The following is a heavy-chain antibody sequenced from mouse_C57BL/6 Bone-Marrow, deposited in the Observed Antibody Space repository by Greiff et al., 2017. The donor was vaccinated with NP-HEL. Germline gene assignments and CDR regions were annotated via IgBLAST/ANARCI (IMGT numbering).Heavy chain of an antibody. V-gene: IGHV1-80*01. CDR1: GYAFSSYW. Sequence: QVQLQQSGAELVKPGASVKISCKASGYAFSSYWMTWVKQRPGKGLEWIGQIYPGDGDTNYNGKFKGKATLTADKSSSTAYMQLSSLTSEDSAVYFCARPGSSYDYAMDYWGQGTSVTVSS. CDR3: ARPGSSYDYAMDY. CDR2: IYPGDGDT. D-gene: IGHD1-1*01. J-gene: IGHJ4*01.